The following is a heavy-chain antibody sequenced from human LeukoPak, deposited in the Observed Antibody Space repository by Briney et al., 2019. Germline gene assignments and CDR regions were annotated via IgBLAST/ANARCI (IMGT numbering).Heavy chain of an antibody. CDR2: ISGSGGST. D-gene: IGHD3-10*01. V-gene: IGHV3-23*01. CDR3: AKREPYYYGSGSYARSDY. J-gene: IGHJ4*02. Sequence: GGSLRLSCAASGFTFSSYAMSWVRQAPGKGLEWVSAISGSGGSTYYADSVKGRFTISRDNSKNTLYLQMNSLRAEDTAVYYCAKREPYYYGSGSYARSDYWGQGTLVTVSS. CDR1: GFTFSSYA.